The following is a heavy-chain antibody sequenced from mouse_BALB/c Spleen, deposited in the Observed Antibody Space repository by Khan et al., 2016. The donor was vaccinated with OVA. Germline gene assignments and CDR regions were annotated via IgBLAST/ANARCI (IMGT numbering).Heavy chain of an antibody. D-gene: IGHD4-1*01. CDR2: INPDNAGT. J-gene: IGHJ3*01. CDR3: AREASSWDFSFPY. CDR1: GYTFTNYV. Sequence: VQLQQPGPELVEPGASVKMSCKASGYTFTNYVIHWVKQKPGQGLEWIGYINPDNAGTRYNEKFKGKATLTSDISSTSAYMELLSLTSEDSAVYYCAREASSWDFSFPYWGQGTLVTDSA. V-gene: IGHV1S136*01.